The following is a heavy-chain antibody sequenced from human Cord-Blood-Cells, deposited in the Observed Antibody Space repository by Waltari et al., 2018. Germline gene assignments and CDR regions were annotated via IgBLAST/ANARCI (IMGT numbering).Heavy chain of an antibody. D-gene: IGHD6-19*01. J-gene: IGHJ4*02. Sequence: EVQLVESGGGLVKRGGSLRLSCASSGFTFSTALMSWVPQAPGKGLEWVGRIKSKTDGGTTDYAAPVKGRFTISRDDSKNTLYLQMNSLKTEDTAVYYCTTVKAVAGDYWGQGTLVTVSS. CDR3: TTVKAVAGDY. CDR2: IKSKTDGGTT. V-gene: IGHV3-15*01. CDR1: GFTFSTAL.